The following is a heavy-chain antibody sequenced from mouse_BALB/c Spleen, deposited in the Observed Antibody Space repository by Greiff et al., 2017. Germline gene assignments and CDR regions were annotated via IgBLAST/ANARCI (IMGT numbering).Heavy chain of an antibody. V-gene: IGHV5-6*01. J-gene: IGHJ2*01. Sequence: EVQGVESGGDLVKPGGSLKLSCAASGFTFSSYGMSWVRQTPDKRLEWVATISSGGSYTYYPDSVKGRFTISRDNAKNTLYLQMSSLKSEDTAMYYCARKYGNYGFGYWGQGTTLTVSS. CDR3: ARKYGNYGFGY. D-gene: IGHD2-10*02. CDR2: ISSGGSYT. CDR1: GFTFSSYG.